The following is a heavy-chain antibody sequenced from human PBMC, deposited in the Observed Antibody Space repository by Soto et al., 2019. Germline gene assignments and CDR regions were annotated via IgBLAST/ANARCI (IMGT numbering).Heavy chain of an antibody. Sequence: QVQLQQWGAGLLKPSYTLSLSCAYYLGSFSGYSWNWIRQPPGNGMEWIGEITHGGSTNYNPSLKSRVTISVDASKNQFSLRLISVTDADTATYCSAIGQRVGAIPAWFVYWGQGTLVTVSS. CDR2: ITHGGST. V-gene: IGHV4-34*01. J-gene: IGHJ4*02. D-gene: IGHD2-21*01. CDR3: AIGQRVGAIPAWFVY. CDR1: LGSFSGYS.